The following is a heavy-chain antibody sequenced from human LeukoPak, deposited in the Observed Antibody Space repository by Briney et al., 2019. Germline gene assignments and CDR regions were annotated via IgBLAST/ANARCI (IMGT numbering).Heavy chain of an antibody. CDR1: GFTVTDYY. CDR3: AREQWFRWEY. CDR2: ISTPHNLI. Sequence: GGSLRLSCAASGFTVTDYYMNWIRRAPGKGLEWVSYISTPHNLIKYADSVKGRSTISMDSGKNSVHLQLNSLRVEDTAVYYCAREQWFRWEYWGQGVLVTVSS. D-gene: IGHD3-22*01. V-gene: IGHV3-11*01. J-gene: IGHJ4*02.